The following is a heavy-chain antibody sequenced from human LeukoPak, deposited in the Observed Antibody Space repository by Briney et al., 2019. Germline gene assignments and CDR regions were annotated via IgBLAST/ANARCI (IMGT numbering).Heavy chain of an antibody. Sequence: SETLSLTCTVSGGSFSTYYWSWIRQSPGKGLEWIGYIYYTGSTNYNPSLKSRVTISVDTSKNQFSLKLSSVTAADTAVYYCARVQRETYYYDSSGYYSPNYYFDYWGQGTLVTVSS. CDR3: ARVQRETYYYDSSGYYSPNYYFDY. J-gene: IGHJ4*02. V-gene: IGHV4-59*01. CDR1: GGSFSTYY. D-gene: IGHD3-22*01. CDR2: IYYTGST.